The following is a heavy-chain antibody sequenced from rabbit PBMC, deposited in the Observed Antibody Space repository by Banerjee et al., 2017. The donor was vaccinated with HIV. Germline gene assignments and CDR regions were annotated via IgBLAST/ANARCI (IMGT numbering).Heavy chain of an antibody. J-gene: IGHJ4*01. V-gene: IGHV1S40*01. CDR1: GFSFSSNYY. Sequence: QSLEESGGDLVKPGASLTLTCTASGFSFSSNYYMCWVRQAPGKGLELIACIYGGSSGITYYASWAKGRFTISITSSTTVTLQMTGLTVADTATYFCARDLHDSSVPFDLWGQGTLVTVS. CDR3: ARDLHDSSVPFDL. D-gene: IGHD4-1*01. CDR2: IYGGSSGIT.